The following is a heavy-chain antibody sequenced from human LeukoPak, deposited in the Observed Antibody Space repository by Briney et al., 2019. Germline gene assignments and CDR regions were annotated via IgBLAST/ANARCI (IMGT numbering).Heavy chain of an antibody. CDR1: GGSISSYY. CDR3: ARDLSGGSWVSWFDP. D-gene: IGHD2-15*01. Sequence: SETLSLTCTVSGGSISSYYWSWIRQPPGKGLEWIGYIYYSGSTNYNPSLKSRVTISVDTSKNQFSLKLSSVTAADTAVYYCARDLSGGSWVSWFDPWGQGTLVTVSS. CDR2: IYYSGST. J-gene: IGHJ5*02. V-gene: IGHV4-59*01.